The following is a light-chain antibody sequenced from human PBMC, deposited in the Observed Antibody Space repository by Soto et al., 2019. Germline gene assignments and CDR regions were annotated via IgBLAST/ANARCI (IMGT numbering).Light chain of an antibody. Sequence: DIQMTQSPTSLSASLGQTVTITCRASQAISNYLAWYQQKPGKVPKLLIYGASTLQSGVPSRFSGSGSGTDFTLTISSLQPEDVATYYCQKYNSAQFTFGPGTKVDI. V-gene: IGKV1-27*01. CDR3: QKYNSAQFT. CDR1: QAISNY. CDR2: GAS. J-gene: IGKJ3*01.